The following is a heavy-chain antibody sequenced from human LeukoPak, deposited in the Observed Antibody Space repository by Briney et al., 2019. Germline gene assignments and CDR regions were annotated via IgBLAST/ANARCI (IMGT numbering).Heavy chain of an antibody. J-gene: IGHJ4*02. Sequence: SETLSLTCTVSGGSISSYYWSWIRQPAGKGLEWIGTIYYSGSTYSNPSLKSRVTISIDTSKNQFSLRLNSVTAADTAVYYCAREDGSGTYYRDYWGQGTLVTVSS. CDR2: IYYSGST. CDR3: AREDGSGTYYRDY. V-gene: IGHV4-59*12. D-gene: IGHD3-10*01. CDR1: GGSISSYY.